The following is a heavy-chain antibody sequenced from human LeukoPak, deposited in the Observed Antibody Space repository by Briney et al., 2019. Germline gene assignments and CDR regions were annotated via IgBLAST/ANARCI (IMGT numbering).Heavy chain of an antibody. CDR2: ISGDGGST. CDR1: GFTFDDYA. Sequence: GGSLRLSCAASGFTFDDYAMHWVRQAPGKGLEWVSLISGDGGSTYYADSVKGRFTISRDNSKNSLYLQMNSLRAEDTALYYCAKDMITEMVRGYNGAFDIWGQGTMVTVSS. V-gene: IGHV3-43*02. D-gene: IGHD3-10*01. CDR3: AKDMITEMVRGYNGAFDI. J-gene: IGHJ3*02.